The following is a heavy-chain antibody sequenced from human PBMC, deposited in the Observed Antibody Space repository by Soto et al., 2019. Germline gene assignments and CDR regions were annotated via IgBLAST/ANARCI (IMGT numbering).Heavy chain of an antibody. D-gene: IGHD1-26*01. CDR3: ARSTIVGATIAAFDI. CDR1: GFTFSSYG. CDR2: IWYDGSNK. V-gene: IGHV3-33*01. Sequence: GGSLRLSCAASGFTFSSYGMHWVRQAPGKVLEWVAVIWYDGSNKYYADSVKGRFTISRDNSKNTLYLQMNSLRAEDTAVYYCARSTIVGATIAAFDIWGQGTMVTVSS. J-gene: IGHJ3*02.